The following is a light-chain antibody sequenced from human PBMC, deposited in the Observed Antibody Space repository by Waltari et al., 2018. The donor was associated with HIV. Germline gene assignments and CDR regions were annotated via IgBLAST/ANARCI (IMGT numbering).Light chain of an antibody. CDR1: QSVSSSY. J-gene: IGKJ4*01. CDR3: QQYGSSPLT. V-gene: IGKV3-20*01. CDR2: GAS. Sequence: EIVLTQSPGTLSLSPGERATLSCRASQSVSSSYLAWYQRIPGQAPRLLIFGASSRAAGIPDRFSGSGSGTDFTLTISRLEPEDFAVYYCQQYGSSPLTFGGGTKVEIK.